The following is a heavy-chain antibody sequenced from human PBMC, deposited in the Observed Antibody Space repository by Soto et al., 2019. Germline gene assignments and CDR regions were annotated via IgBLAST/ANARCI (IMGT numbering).Heavy chain of an antibody. CDR1: GFTFSSYS. V-gene: IGHV3-48*01. D-gene: IGHD3-16*01. CDR2: ISSSSSII. CDR3: ARDRDYDPTADW. Sequence: PGGSLRLSCAASGFTFSSYSMNWVRQAPGKGLEGVSYISSSSSIIYYADSVKGRFTISRDNAKNSLYLQMNSLRAEDTAVYYCARDRDYDPTADWWGQGTLVTVSS. J-gene: IGHJ4*02.